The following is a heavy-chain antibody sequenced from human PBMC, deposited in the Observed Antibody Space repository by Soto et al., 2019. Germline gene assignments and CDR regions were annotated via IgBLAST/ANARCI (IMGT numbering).Heavy chain of an antibody. Sequence: GASVKVSCKASGGTFGSYAISWVRQAPGQGLEWMGGIIPIFGTANYAQKFQGRVTITADESTSTAYMELSSLRSEDTAVYYCARVVRRGIVVVPAAIQSWFDPWGQGTLVTVS. CDR2: IIPIFGTA. J-gene: IGHJ5*02. CDR3: ARVVRRGIVVVPAAIQSWFDP. CDR1: GGTFGSYA. V-gene: IGHV1-69*13. D-gene: IGHD2-2*02.